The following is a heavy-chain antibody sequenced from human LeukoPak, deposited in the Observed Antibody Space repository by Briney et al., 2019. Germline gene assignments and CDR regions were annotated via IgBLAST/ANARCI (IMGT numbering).Heavy chain of an antibody. D-gene: IGHD6-19*01. CDR2: IYHSGST. J-gene: IGHJ4*02. CDR1: GGSISSSSW. CDR3: ARARRIAVAALFDY. Sequence: SETLSLTCAVSGGSISSSSWWSWVRQPPGKGLEWIGEIYHSGSTNYNPSLKSRVTISVDKSKNQFSLKLSSVTAADTAVYYCARARRIAVAALFDYWGQGTLVTVSS. V-gene: IGHV4-4*02.